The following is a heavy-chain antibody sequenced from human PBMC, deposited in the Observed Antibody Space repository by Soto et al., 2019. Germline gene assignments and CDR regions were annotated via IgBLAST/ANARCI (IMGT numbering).Heavy chain of an antibody. D-gene: IGHD6-13*01. CDR2: INPGGGRT. V-gene: IGHV1-46*01. Sequence: ASVKVSCKASGYIFSSHCIYWVRQAPGQGLQWMGIINPGGGRTAYAQKFQGRVTLTRDMSTSTVYMELTSLTYDDTAVYYCARHVAATAGTYVMDVCGKGNTVIVSS. CDR1: GYIFSSHC. J-gene: IGHJ6*04. CDR3: ARHVAATAGTYVMDV.